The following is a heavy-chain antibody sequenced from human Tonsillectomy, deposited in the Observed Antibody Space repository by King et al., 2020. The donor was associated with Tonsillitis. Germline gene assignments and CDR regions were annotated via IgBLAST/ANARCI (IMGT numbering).Heavy chain of an antibody. D-gene: IGHD2-15*01. CDR1: GFTFSSYA. CDR3: AKDSIRYCSGGSFSAMDV. J-gene: IGHJ6*02. CDR2: IYSGGSST. V-gene: IGHV3-23*03. Sequence: VQLVESGGGLVQPVESLRLSCAASGFTFSSYAMSWVRQAPGKGLEWVSIIYSGGSSTYYADSVKGRFTISRENSKNTLYLQMNNLIAEDTAVYYCAKDSIRYCSGGSFSAMDVWGQGPGHRLL.